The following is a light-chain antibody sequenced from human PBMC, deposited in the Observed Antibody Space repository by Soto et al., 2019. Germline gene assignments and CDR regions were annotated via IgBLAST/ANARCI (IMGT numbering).Light chain of an antibody. CDR1: QSVSSN. J-gene: IGKJ1*01. Sequence: EIVMTQSPATLSVSPGERVTLSCRASQSVSSNLAWYQQKPGQAPWLLIYGAFTRATGIPARFSGSGSGTEFTLTISSLQSEDFAVYYCQQYKNGWTFGQGTKVDIK. CDR2: GAF. CDR3: QQYKNGWT. V-gene: IGKV3-15*01.